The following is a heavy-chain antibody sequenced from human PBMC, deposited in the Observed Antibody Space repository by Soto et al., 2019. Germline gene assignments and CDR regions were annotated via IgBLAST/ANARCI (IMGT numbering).Heavy chain of an antibody. V-gene: IGHV3-30-3*01. Sequence: GGSLRLSCAASGFTFSSYAMHWVRQAPGKGLEWVAVISYDGSNKYYADSVKGRFTISRDNSKNTLYLQMNSLRAEDTAVYYCARDHNWITAGLGRESQVYGMDVWGQGTTVTVSS. CDR2: ISYDGSNK. CDR3: ARDHNWITAGLGRESQVYGMDV. CDR1: GFTFSSYA. J-gene: IGHJ6*02. D-gene: IGHD1-20*01.